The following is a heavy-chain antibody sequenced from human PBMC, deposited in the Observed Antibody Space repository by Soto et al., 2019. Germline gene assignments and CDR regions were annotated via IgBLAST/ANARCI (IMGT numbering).Heavy chain of an antibody. CDR3: ARLPYSNLLEGLDP. V-gene: IGHV3-33*01. J-gene: IGHJ5*02. CDR2: IWNHGNTA. CDR1: GVTLSYYG. Sequence: GSLRLSCVASGVTLSYYGVHWVRQSPGKGLEWVALIWNHGNTAYHADSVKGRFTVSRDNSRNTVYLQMNSLRAEDTAVYYCARLPYSNLLEGLDPWGRGTLVTVSS. D-gene: IGHD6-13*01.